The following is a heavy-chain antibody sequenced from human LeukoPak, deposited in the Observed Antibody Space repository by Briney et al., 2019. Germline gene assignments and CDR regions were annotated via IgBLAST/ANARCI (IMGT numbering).Heavy chain of an antibody. CDR3: TRLTDYNILTGYYSDY. D-gene: IGHD3-9*01. CDR1: GYIFSNYW. CDR2: IDPSDSYT. V-gene: IGHV5-10-1*01. J-gene: IGHJ4*02. Sequence: GESLKISCKGSGYIFSNYWISWVRQMPGKGLEWMGRIDPSDSYTKYSPSFQGHVTMSTDKSMTTAYLQWSSLKASDTAMYYCTRLTDYNILTGYYSDYWGQGTLVTVSS.